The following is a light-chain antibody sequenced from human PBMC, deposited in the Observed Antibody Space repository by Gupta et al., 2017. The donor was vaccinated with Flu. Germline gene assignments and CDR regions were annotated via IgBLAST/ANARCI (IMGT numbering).Light chain of an antibody. V-gene: IGKV3-20*01. J-gene: IGKJ1*01. CDR1: QTVSSPY. CDR2: GAS. Sequence: EIVLTQSPGTLSLSPGERATISCRASQTVSSPYLAWYQWKPGQAPRLLIYGASNRAIGIPARFGGSRSGTDFTLTISRLEPADFAVYYCHQDVSSQGFGQGTKVEIK. CDR3: HQDVSSQG.